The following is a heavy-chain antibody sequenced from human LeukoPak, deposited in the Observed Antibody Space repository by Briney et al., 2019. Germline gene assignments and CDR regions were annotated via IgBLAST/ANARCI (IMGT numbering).Heavy chain of an antibody. D-gene: IGHD3-10*01. CDR2: MYPNSGNT. CDR1: GYTFTSYD. Sequence: ASVKVSCKASGYTFTSYDINWVRQAPGQGLEWMGWMYPNSGNTGYAQKFQGRVTITADESTSTAYMELSSLRSEDTAVYYCAKDPHYYASGSYPGDCWGQGTLVTVSS. CDR3: AKDPHYYASGSYPGDC. J-gene: IGHJ4*02. V-gene: IGHV1-8*01.